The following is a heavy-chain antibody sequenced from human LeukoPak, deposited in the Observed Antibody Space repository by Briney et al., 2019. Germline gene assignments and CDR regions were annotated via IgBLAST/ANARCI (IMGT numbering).Heavy chain of an antibody. CDR2: VSFDGSRG. CDR1: GFTYNNHG. V-gene: IGHV3-30*02. CDR3: AKDSTGSYYLLDY. J-gene: IGHJ4*02. Sequence: GGSLRLSCTASGFTYNNHGMHWVRQAPGKGLEWVAFVSFDGSRGLYGDSVKGRFTISRDNSKNTMYLAMNSLRGEDTAMYFCAKDSTGSYYLLDYWGQGTLVTVSS. D-gene: IGHD1-26*01.